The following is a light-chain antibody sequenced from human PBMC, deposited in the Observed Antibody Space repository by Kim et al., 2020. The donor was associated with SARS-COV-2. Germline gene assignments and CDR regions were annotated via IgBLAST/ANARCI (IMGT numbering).Light chain of an antibody. CDR2: QDT. J-gene: IGLJ2*01. Sequence: SGSPGQAARITCSGDKLGDKYACWYQQKPRQSPVLVIYQDTKRPSGIPERFSGSNSGNTATLTISETQAMDEADYYCQAWHSSTVVFGGGTQLTVL. V-gene: IGLV3-1*01. CDR1: KLGDKY. CDR3: QAWHSSTVV.